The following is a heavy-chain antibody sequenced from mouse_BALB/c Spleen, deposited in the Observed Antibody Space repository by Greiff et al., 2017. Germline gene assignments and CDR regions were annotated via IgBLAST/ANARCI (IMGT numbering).Heavy chain of an antibody. CDR1: GFTFSSYT. V-gene: IGHV5-12-2*01. J-gene: IGHJ3*01. CDR3: ARQGGNYCFAY. CDR2: ISNGGGST. D-gene: IGHD2-1*01. Sequence: EVQRVESGGGLVQPGGSLKLSCAASGFTFSSYTMSWVRQTPEKRLEWVAYISNGGGSTYYPDTVKGRFTISRDNAKNTLYLQMSSLKSEDTAMYYCARQGGNYCFAYWGQGTLVTVSS.